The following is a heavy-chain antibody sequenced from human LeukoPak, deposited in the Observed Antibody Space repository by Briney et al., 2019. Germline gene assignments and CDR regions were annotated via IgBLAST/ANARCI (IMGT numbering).Heavy chain of an antibody. J-gene: IGHJ4*02. V-gene: IGHV3-23*01. CDR3: AKGLAYCGGDCYSLDY. Sequence: GASLRLSCAASGFTFSSYAMSWVRQAPGKGLEWVSAISGSGGSAYYADSVKGRFTISRDNSKNTLYLQMNSLRAEDTAVYYCAKGLAYCGGDCYSLDYRGQGTLVTVSS. CDR2: ISGSGGSA. D-gene: IGHD2-21*02. CDR1: GFTFSSYA.